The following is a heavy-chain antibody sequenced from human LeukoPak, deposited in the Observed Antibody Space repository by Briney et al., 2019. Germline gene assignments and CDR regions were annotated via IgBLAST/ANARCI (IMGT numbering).Heavy chain of an antibody. Sequence: GRSLRLSCAASGFTFSSYAMHWVRQAPGKGLEWVAVISYDGSNKYYADSVKGRFTISRDNSKNTLYLQMNSLRAEDTAVYYCARVRRGGIVGANRYYFDYWGQGTLVTVSS. V-gene: IGHV3-30-3*01. CDR1: GFTFSSYA. D-gene: IGHD1-26*01. J-gene: IGHJ4*02. CDR3: ARVRRGGIVGANRYYFDY. CDR2: ISYDGSNK.